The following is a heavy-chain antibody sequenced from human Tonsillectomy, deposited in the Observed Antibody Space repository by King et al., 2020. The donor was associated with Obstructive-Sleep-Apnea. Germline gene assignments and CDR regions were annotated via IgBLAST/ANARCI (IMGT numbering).Heavy chain of an antibody. V-gene: IGHV3-23*04. J-gene: IGHJ3*02. CDR3: AKSQWEELDAFDI. D-gene: IGHD1-26*01. CDR1: GFTFSSYA. CDR2: ISSSGGST. Sequence: VQLVESWGGLVQPGGSLRLSCAASGFTFSSYAMSWARQAPGKGLEWVSTISSSGGSTYYAESVKGRFTISRDNSKNKLYLQMNSLRAEDSAVYYCAKSQWEELDAFDIWGQGTMVTVSS.